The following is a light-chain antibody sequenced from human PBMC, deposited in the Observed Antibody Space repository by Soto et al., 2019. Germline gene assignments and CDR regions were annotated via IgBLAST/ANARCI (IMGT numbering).Light chain of an antibody. J-gene: IGLJ2*01. Sequence: QSALTQPASVSGSPGQSITISCTGTSSDVGGYNYVSWYQQHPGKAPKLMIYEVSNRPSGVSDRFSGSKSGNTASLFISGLRAEDEADYYCSSQTGSATVLFGGGTKVTVL. CDR1: SSDVGGYNY. CDR3: SSQTGSATVL. V-gene: IGLV2-14*01. CDR2: EVS.